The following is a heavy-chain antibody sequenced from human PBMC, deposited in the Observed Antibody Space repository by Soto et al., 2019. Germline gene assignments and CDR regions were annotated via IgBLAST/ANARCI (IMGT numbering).Heavy chain of an antibody. V-gene: IGHV3-72*01. D-gene: IGHD3-10*01. CDR2: TRNKANSYTT. J-gene: IGHJ3*02. CDR3: ASDYYGSGSYFAFDI. Sequence: PGGSLRLSCAASGFTFSDHYMDWVRQAPGKGLEWVGRTRNKANSYTTEYAASVKGRFTISRDDSKNSLYLQMNSLKTEDTAVYYCASDYYGSGSYFAFDIWGQGTMVTVSS. CDR1: GFTFSDHY.